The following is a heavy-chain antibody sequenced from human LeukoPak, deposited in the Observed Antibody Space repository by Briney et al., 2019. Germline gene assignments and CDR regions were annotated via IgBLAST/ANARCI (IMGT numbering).Heavy chain of an antibody. CDR1: GGSISSGGYY. CDR2: IYHSGST. Sequence: PSQTLSLTCTVSGGSISSGGYYWSWIRQPPGKGLEWIGYIYHSGSTYYNPSLKSRVTISVDRSKNQFSLKLSSVTAADTAVYYCARVAGRDYYYYYYMDVWGKGTTVTVSS. V-gene: IGHV4-30-2*01. J-gene: IGHJ6*03. CDR3: ARVAGRDYYYYYYMDV. D-gene: IGHD6-19*01.